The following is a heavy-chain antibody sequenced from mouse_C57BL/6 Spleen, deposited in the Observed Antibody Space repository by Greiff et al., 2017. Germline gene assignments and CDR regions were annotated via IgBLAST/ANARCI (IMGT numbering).Heavy chain of an antibody. Sequence: EVQRVESGPGLVKPSQSLSLTCSVTGYSITSGYYWNWIRQFPGNKLEWMGYISYDGSNNYNPSLKNRISITRDTSKNQFFLKLNSVTTEDTATYYCAHYYGPFDYWGQGTTLTVSS. CDR1: GYSITSGYY. CDR3: AHYYGPFDY. D-gene: IGHD1-2*01. J-gene: IGHJ2*01. CDR2: ISYDGSN. V-gene: IGHV3-6*01.